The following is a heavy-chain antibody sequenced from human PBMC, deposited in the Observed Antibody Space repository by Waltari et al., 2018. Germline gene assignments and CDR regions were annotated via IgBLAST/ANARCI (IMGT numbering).Heavy chain of an antibody. V-gene: IGHV4-61*02. J-gene: IGHJ6*03. CDR2: IYTSGST. Sequence: QVQLQESGPGLVKPSQTLSLTCTVSGGSISSGSYYWSWIRQPAGKGLEWIGRIYTSGSTNYHPSRKSRVTISVDTSKNQFSLKLSSVTAADTAVYYCAKGALKPYSSSAEYLYYYYYYMDVWGKGTTVTVSS. CDR1: GGSISSGSYY. CDR3: AKGALKPYSSSAEYLYYYYYYMDV. D-gene: IGHD6-6*01.